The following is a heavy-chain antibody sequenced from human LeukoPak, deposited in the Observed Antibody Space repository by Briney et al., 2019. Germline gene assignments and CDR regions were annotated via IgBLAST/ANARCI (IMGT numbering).Heavy chain of an antibody. CDR3: ASRAGVDYGDCRFDY. CDR1: GYSISSGYY. V-gene: IGHV4-38-2*02. Sequence: SETLSLTCTVSGYSISSGYYWGWIRQPPGKGLEWIGSIYHSGSTYYNPSLKSRVTISVDTSKNQFSLKLSSVTAADTAVYYCASRAGVDYGDCRFDYWGQGTLVTVSS. D-gene: IGHD4-17*01. J-gene: IGHJ4*02. CDR2: IYHSGST.